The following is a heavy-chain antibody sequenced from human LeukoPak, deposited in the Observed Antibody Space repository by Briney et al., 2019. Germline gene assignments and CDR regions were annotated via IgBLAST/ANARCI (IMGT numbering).Heavy chain of an antibody. CDR3: ARANDLGHFDY. J-gene: IGHJ4*02. CDR2: IYYSGST. CDR1: GGSISSGDYY. V-gene: IGHV4-30-4*08. Sequence: SETLSLTCTVSGGSISSGDYYWSWIRQPPGKGLEWIGYIYYSGSTYYNPSLKGRVTISVDTSKNQFSLKLSSVTAADTAVYYCARANDLGHFDYWGQGTLVTVSS.